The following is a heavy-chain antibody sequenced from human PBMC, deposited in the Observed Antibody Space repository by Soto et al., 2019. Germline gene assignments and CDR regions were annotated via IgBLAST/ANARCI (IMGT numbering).Heavy chain of an antibody. CDR3: ARYASWEGIAAADIYYYYYMDV. V-gene: IGHV5-51*01. CDR1: GYSFTSYW. D-gene: IGHD6-13*01. CDR2: IYPGDSDT. J-gene: IGHJ6*03. Sequence: GESLKISCKGSGYSFTSYWIGWVRQMPGKGLEWMGIIYPGDSDTRYSPSFQGQVTISADKSISTAYLQWSSLKASDTAMYYCARYASWEGIAAADIYYYYYMDVWGKGTTVTVSS.